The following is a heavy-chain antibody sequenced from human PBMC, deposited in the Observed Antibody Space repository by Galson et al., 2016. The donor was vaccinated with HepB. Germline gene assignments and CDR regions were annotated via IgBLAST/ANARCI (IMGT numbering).Heavy chain of an antibody. D-gene: IGHD3-10*01. J-gene: IGHJ4*02. CDR3: ARHLGSMVRGIEYYFDY. CDR1: GYSFTSYW. V-gene: IGHV5-51*01. Sequence: QSGAEVKKPGESLKISCKGSGYSFTSYWIGWVRQMPGKGLEWMGIIYPGDSEIRYSPSFQGQVTISADKSISTAYLQWSSLKASDTAMYYCARHLGSMVRGIEYYFDYWGQGTLVTVSS. CDR2: IYPGDSEI.